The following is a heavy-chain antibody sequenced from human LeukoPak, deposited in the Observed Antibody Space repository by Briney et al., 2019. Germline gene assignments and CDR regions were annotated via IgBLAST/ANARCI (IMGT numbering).Heavy chain of an antibody. J-gene: IGHJ4*02. Sequence: PGGSLRLSCAASGFTFSTYAMSWVRQAPGKGLEWVSVISGSGGSTYYADSVKGLFTISRDNSKNTLHLQMNSLRAEDTAVYYCAKAKYSSGWYYFDYWGQGTLVTVSS. D-gene: IGHD6-19*01. CDR1: GFTFSTYA. CDR3: AKAKYSSGWYYFDY. V-gene: IGHV3-23*01. CDR2: ISGSGGST.